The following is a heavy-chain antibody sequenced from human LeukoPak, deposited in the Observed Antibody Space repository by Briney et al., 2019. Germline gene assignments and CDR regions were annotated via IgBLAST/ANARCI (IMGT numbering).Heavy chain of an antibody. D-gene: IGHD1-26*01. CDR1: GYSFTSYW. Sequence: GESLKISCKGSGYSFTSYWIGWVRQLPGKGLEWMGIIYPGDSDTRYSPYFQGQVTISADKSISTAYLQWSSLKASDTAMYYCARLTHSGSYYYYYMDVWGKGTTATVSS. CDR2: IYPGDSDT. V-gene: IGHV5-51*01. CDR3: ARLTHSGSYYYYYMDV. J-gene: IGHJ6*03.